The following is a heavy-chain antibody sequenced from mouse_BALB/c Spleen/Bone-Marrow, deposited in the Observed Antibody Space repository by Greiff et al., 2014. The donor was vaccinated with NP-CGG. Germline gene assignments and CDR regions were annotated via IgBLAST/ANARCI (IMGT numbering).Heavy chain of an antibody. D-gene: IGHD1-1*02. V-gene: IGHV7-3*02. CDR1: GFTFTDYY. CDR3: AREYGYFDV. Sequence: EVELVESGGGLVQPGGSLRLSCATSGFTFTDYYMSWVRQLPGKALEWLGFIRNKASGYTTDYSASVKGRFTISRDNSQSILYLQMNTLRAEGSATYYCAREYGYFDVWGAGTTVTVSS. CDR2: IRNKASGYTT. J-gene: IGHJ1*01.